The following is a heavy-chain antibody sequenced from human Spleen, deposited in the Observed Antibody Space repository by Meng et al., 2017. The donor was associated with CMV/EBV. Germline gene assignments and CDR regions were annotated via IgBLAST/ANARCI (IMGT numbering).Heavy chain of an antibody. CDR2: IFNGGRT. Sequence: SETLSLTCNVSGGSMSSSSYYWGWIRQPPGKGLEWIGSIFNGGRTYYNPSLKSRVTISADTSKNQLSLRLRSATAADTAVYYCARDRWKGYYGMDVWGQGTTVTVSS. D-gene: IGHD1-1*01. J-gene: IGHJ6*02. CDR1: GGSMSSSSYY. V-gene: IGHV4-39*07. CDR3: ARDRWKGYYGMDV.